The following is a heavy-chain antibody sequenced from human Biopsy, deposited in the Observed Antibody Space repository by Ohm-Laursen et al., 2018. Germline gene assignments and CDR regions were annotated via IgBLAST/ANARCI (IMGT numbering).Heavy chain of an antibody. CDR2: INTYNGNT. D-gene: IGHD5-24*01. J-gene: IGHJ4*02. CDR1: GYTFTSYG. CDR3: ARERGGYKRTDY. Sequence: SVKVSCKVSGYTFTSYGISWVRQAPGQGLEWMGGINTYNGNTNYAQNLQGRVTMTTDTSTSTAYMELGSLRSDDTAVYYCARERGGYKRTDYWGQGTLVTVSS. V-gene: IGHV1-18*01.